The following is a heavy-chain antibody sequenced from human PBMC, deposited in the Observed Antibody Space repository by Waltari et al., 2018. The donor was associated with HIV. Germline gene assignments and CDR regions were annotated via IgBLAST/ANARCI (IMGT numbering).Heavy chain of an antibody. CDR3: ARVTYSSRYIDY. CDR2: VSIYNGNT. CDR1: GYTFTSFG. Sequence: QVQLVQSGPEVKKPGASVKVSCKASGYTFTSFGISWVRQAPGQGLEWMGWVSIYNGNTHYAQKLQGRVTMTTDTSTSTAYMELRSLRSDDTALYYCARVTYSSRYIDYWGQGTLVTVSS. V-gene: IGHV1-18*01. J-gene: IGHJ4*02. D-gene: IGHD6-13*01.